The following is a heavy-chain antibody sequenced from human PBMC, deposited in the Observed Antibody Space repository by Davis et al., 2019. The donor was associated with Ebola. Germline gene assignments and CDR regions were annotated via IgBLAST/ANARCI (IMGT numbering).Heavy chain of an antibody. CDR2: INPISGGT. Sequence: ASVKVSCKASGYTFTSYAMNWVRQAPGQGLEWMGRINPISGGTNLAQRFQGRVTMSRDTSISTAYMELTRLTFDDTAVYYCARDVSEALAYWGQGTLVTVSS. V-gene: IGHV1-2*06. CDR3: ARDVSEALAY. CDR1: GYTFTSYA. J-gene: IGHJ4*02.